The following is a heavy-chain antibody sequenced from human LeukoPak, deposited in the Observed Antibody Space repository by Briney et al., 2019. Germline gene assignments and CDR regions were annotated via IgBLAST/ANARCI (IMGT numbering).Heavy chain of an antibody. CDR1: GFTFSSYS. D-gene: IGHD2-21*02. CDR3: ARTATAYCGGDCLGPFDP. Sequence: PGGSLRLSCAASGFTFSSYSMNWVRQAPGKGLEWVSSISSSSSYIYYADSVKGRFTISRDNAKNSPYLQMNSLRAEDTAAYYCARTATAYCGGDCLGPFDPWGQGTLVIVSS. V-gene: IGHV3-21*01. CDR2: ISSSSSYI. J-gene: IGHJ5*02.